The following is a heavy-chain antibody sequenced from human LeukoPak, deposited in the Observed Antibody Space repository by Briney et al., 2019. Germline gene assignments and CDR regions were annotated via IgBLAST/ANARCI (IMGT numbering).Heavy chain of an antibody. Sequence: SGTLSLTCTVSGGSISSSTYYWVWIRQSPGKGLEWIGNFYSSGSTYYNPSLKSRVTISVDTSKNQFSLNLTSVTAADTAVYYCVRQFDYCGQGTLVTVSS. CDR3: VRQFDY. CDR2: FYSSGST. V-gene: IGHV4-39*01. CDR1: GGSISSSTYY. J-gene: IGHJ4*02.